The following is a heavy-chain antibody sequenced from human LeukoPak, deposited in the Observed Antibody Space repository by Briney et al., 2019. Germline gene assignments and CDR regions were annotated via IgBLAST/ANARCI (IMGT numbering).Heavy chain of an antibody. Sequence: SETLSLTCTVSGGSMSPFYWSWIRQSPGKGLEWIGSIYYSGSTNYNPSLKSRVTISVDTSKNQFSLKLSSVTAADTAVYYCARAMGGYYYYMDVWGKGTTVTVSS. CDR3: ARAMGGYYYYMDV. J-gene: IGHJ6*03. V-gene: IGHV4-59*01. CDR2: IYYSGST. CDR1: GGSMSPFY. D-gene: IGHD2-8*01.